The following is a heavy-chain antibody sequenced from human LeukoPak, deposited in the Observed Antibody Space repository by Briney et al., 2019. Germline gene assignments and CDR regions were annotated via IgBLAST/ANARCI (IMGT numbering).Heavy chain of an antibody. CDR2: IYHSGGT. Sequence: SETLSLTCAVYGGSFSGYYWSWIRQPPGKTLEWIGEIYHSGGTNYNPSLKSRVTISVDASKNQFSLKLSSVTAADTAVYYCARHHARDGYNYHWYFDLWGRGTLVTVSS. CDR1: GGSFSGYY. D-gene: IGHD5-24*01. CDR3: ARHHARDGYNYHWYFDL. J-gene: IGHJ2*01. V-gene: IGHV4-34*01.